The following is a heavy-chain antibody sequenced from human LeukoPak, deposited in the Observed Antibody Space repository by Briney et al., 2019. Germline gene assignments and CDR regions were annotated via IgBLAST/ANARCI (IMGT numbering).Heavy chain of an antibody. CDR3: ARGGSSGYYNHFDY. CDR1: GFTFSSYA. Sequence: PGGSLRLSCAASGFTFSSYAMSWVRQAPGKGLEWVSTISGSGGSTYYADSVKGWFTISRDNSKNTLYLQMNSLGAEDTAVYYCARGGSSGYYNHFDYWGQGTLVTVSS. D-gene: IGHD3-22*01. V-gene: IGHV3-23*01. J-gene: IGHJ4*02. CDR2: ISGSGGST.